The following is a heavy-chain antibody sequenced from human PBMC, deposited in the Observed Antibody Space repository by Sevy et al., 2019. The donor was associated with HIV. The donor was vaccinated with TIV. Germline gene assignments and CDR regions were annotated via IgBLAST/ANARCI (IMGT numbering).Heavy chain of an antibody. D-gene: IGHD2-21*02. CDR3: ARERSCGGDCYYFDY. CDR2: INWNGVGT. CDR1: GLNFDDYG. Sequence: GGSLRLSCAASGLNFDDYGVSWVRQAPGKGLEWVSAINWNGVGTSYADSVKGRFTISRDNAKNSLYVQMNSLRAEDTALYYCARERSCGGDCYYFDYWGQGTLVTVSS. J-gene: IGHJ4*02. V-gene: IGHV3-20*04.